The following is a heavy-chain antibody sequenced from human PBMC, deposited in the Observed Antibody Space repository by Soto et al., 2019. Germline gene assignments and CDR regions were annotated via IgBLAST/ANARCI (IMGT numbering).Heavy chain of an antibody. V-gene: IGHV5-51*01. Sequence: GESLKISCVGSGYSFTSHWIGWVRQMPGKGLEWMGVIYPGDSDTRYSPSFQGQVTLSADKSISTAYLQWSSLKPSDTAIYYCARVGGIVGGLDACEICHRERMGAISS. D-gene: IGHD1-26*01. J-gene: IGHJ3*02. CDR2: IYPGDSDT. CDR3: ARVGGIVGGLDACEI. CDR1: GYSFTSHW.